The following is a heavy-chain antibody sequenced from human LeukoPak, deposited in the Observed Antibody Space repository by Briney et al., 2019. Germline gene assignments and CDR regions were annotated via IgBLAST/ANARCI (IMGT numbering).Heavy chain of an antibody. CDR3: ARHQDGYGDYFDF. Sequence: SETLSLTCTVSGGSISSYYWSWIRQPPGKGLEWIGYIHYSGRTKYDPPLESRVTISVDTSKNQFSLKVSSVTAPDTAIYYCARHQDGYGDYFDFWGQGILVTVSS. V-gene: IGHV4-59*08. J-gene: IGHJ4*02. CDR2: IHYSGRT. D-gene: IGHD5-24*01. CDR1: GGSISSYY.